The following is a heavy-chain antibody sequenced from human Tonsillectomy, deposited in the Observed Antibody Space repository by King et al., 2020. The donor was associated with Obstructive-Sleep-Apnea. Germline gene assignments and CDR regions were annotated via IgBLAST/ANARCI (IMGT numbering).Heavy chain of an antibody. D-gene: IGHD2-15*01. CDR1: GFSLSTSGVG. CDR2: IYWDDDK. CDR3: AHRPSGYCSGGSCRQFDY. Sequence: TLKESGPTLVKPTQTLTLTCTFSGFSLSTSGVGVGWIRQPPGQALEWLALIYWDDDKRYSPSLKSRLTITKDTSKNQVVLTMTNMDPVDTATYYCAHRPSGYCSGGSCRQFDYWGQGTLVTVSS. J-gene: IGHJ4*02. V-gene: IGHV2-5*02.